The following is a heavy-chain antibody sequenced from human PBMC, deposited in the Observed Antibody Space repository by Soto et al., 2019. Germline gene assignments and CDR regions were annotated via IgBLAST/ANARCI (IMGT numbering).Heavy chain of an antibody. D-gene: IGHD6-19*01. CDR1: GCSVSSGSYY. CDR2: IYYSCST. J-gene: IGHJ6*04. CDR3: ARGIEGWYQGRYYDGMDV. Sequence: QVQLQESGPGLVKPSETLSLTCTVSGCSVSSGSYYWSWLRQPPGNGLEWIGYIYYSCSTNENPSLTTRVTISVEPSTHPFSLELSSVTAADTAVYYWARGIEGWYQGRYYDGMDVWGEGTTGTVST. V-gene: IGHV4-61*01.